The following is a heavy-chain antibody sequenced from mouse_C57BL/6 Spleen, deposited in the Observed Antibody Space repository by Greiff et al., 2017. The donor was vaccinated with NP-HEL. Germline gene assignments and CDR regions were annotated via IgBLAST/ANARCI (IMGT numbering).Heavy chain of an antibody. CDR1: GYTFTSYW. Sequence: QVQLQQPGAELVRPGSSVKLSCKASGYTFTSYWMHWVKQRPIQGLEWIGNIDPSDSETHYNQKFKDKATLTVDKSSSTAYMQLSSLTSEDSAVYYCARGERVPYEYLDYWGQGTTLTVSS. CDR2: IDPSDSET. J-gene: IGHJ2*01. CDR3: ARGERVPYEYLDY. D-gene: IGHD2-10*02. V-gene: IGHV1-52*01.